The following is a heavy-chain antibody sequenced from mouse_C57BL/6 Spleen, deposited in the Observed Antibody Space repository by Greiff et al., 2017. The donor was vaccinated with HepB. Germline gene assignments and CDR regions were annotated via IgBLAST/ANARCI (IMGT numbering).Heavy chain of an antibody. D-gene: IGHD1-1*01. CDR1: GYAFSSYW. V-gene: IGHV1-80*01. CDR3: ARGGRGSNAMDY. Sequence: VQLQQSGAELVKPGASVKISCKASGYAFSSYWMNWVKQRPGKGLEWIGQIYPGDGDTNYNGKFKGKATLTADKSSSPAYMQLSSLTSEDSAVYFCARGGRGSNAMDYWGQGTSVTVSS. CDR2: IYPGDGDT. J-gene: IGHJ4*01.